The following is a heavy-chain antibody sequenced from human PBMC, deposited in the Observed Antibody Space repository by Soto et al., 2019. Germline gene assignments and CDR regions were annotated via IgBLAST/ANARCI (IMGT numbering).Heavy chain of an antibody. CDR2: ISYDGSNK. CDR3: AKDRCTNGVCYTLY. CDR1: GFTFSSYG. Sequence: QVQLVESGGGVVQPGRSLRLSCAASGFTFSSYGMHWVRQAPGKGLEWVAVISYDGSNKYYADSVKGRFTISRDNSKNTLYLQMNSLRAEETAVYYCAKDRCTNGVCYTLYWGQGTLVTVSS. D-gene: IGHD2-8*01. J-gene: IGHJ4*02. V-gene: IGHV3-30*18.